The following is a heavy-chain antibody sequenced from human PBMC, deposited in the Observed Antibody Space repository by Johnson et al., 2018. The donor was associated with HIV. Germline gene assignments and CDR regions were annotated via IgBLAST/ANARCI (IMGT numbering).Heavy chain of an antibody. Sequence: VQLVESGGGLVKPGGSLRLSCAVSGFTFNNAWVSWVRQAPGKGLEWVGRIKSKTDGGTTDYAAPVKGRFTFSSDASKNTLYVQMNSVKTEVTAVYYCTIGVVGQRGCAFDIWGQGTMVTVSS. V-gene: IGHV3-15*01. D-gene: IGHD6-25*01. J-gene: IGHJ3*02. CDR2: IKSKTDGGTT. CDR1: GFTFNNAW. CDR3: TIGVVGQRGCAFDI.